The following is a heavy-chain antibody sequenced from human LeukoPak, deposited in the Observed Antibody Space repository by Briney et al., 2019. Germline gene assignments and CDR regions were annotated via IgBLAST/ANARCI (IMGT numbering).Heavy chain of an antibody. CDR3: AKGRFIVVVPAARGGDYVFDY. V-gene: IGHV3-23*01. J-gene: IGHJ4*02. CDR1: GFTFSNAW. Sequence: PGGSLRLSCAASGFTFSNAWMSWVRQAPGKGLEWVSAISGSGGSTYYADSVKGRFTISRDNSKNTLYLQMNSLRAEDTAVYYCAKGRFIVVVPAARGGDYVFDYWGQGTLVTVSS. D-gene: IGHD2-2*01. CDR2: ISGSGGST.